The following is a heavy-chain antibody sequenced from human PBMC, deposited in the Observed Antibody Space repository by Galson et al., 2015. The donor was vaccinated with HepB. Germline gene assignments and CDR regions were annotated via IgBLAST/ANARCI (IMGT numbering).Heavy chain of an antibody. CDR3: AREISIVHHIDY. J-gene: IGHJ4*02. V-gene: IGHV3-11*01. CDR2: ISTSGSDT. CDR1: GFTFSDYY. D-gene: IGHD2/OR15-2a*01. Sequence: SLRLSCAASGFTFSDYYMSWIRQAPGKGLEWLSYISTSGSDTYYADSVKGRFTISRDNANNLLYLHMNSLTAEDTAVYYCAREISIVHHIDYWGQGTLVTVSS.